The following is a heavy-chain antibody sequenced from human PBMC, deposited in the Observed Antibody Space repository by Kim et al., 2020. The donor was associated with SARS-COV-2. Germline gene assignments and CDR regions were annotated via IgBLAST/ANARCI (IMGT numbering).Heavy chain of an antibody. J-gene: IGHJ3*02. Sequence: GGSLRLSCAASGFTFSSYAMSWVRQAPGKGLEWVSVISGSGGSTYYADSVKGRFTISRDNSKNTLYLQMNSLRAEDTAVYYCAKETLGGYCSGDVCGSEGLGLDIWGQGTMVTVSS. D-gene: IGHD2-8*02. V-gene: IGHV3-23*01. CDR2: ISGSGGST. CDR1: GFTFSSYA. CDR3: AKETLGGYCSGDVCGSEGLGLDI.